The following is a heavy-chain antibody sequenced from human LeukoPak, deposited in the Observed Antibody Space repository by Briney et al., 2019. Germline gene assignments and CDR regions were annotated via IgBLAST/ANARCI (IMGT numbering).Heavy chain of an antibody. V-gene: IGHV1-18*04. Sequence: GASVKVSCKASGYTFTSYGISWVRQAPGQGLEWMGWISAYNGNTNYAQKLQGRVTMTTDTSTSIAYMELRSLRSGDTAVYYCARAAQSGYDSSDYWGQGTLVTVSS. CDR3: ARAAQSGYDSSDY. CDR1: GYTFTSYG. CDR2: ISAYNGNT. J-gene: IGHJ4*02. D-gene: IGHD5-12*01.